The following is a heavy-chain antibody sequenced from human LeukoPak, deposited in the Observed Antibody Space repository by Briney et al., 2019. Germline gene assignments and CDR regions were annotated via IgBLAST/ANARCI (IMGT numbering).Heavy chain of an antibody. D-gene: IGHD6-13*01. CDR3: AKELAAADNPAFDY. Sequence: GGSLRLSCAASGFTFSNYAMTRVRQAPGKGREWVSGISGRGTFYAESVRGRFTISRDNSKNTLFLQMNSLRGDDTAVYYCAKELAAADNPAFDYWGQGILVTVSS. J-gene: IGHJ4*02. CDR1: GFTFSNYA. CDR2: ISGRGT. V-gene: IGHV3-23*01.